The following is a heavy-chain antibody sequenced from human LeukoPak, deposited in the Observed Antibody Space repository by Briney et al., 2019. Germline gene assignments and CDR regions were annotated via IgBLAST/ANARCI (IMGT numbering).Heavy chain of an antibody. Sequence: ASVKVSCKASGYTFTSYGISWVRQAPGQGLEWMGWISAYNGNTNYAQKLQGRVTMTTDTSTSTAYMELRSLRSDDTAVYYCARSSYYDSSGGSQFGYGYWGQGTLVTVSS. J-gene: IGHJ4*02. CDR3: ARSSYYDSSGGSQFGYGY. CDR1: GYTFTSYG. D-gene: IGHD3-22*01. V-gene: IGHV1-18*01. CDR2: ISAYNGNT.